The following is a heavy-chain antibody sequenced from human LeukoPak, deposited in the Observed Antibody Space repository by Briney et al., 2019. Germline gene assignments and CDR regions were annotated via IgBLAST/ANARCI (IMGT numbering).Heavy chain of an antibody. CDR1: GGSISSGSYY. Sequence: PSQTLSLTCTVSGGSISSGSYYWRWIRQPAGKGLVWIGRIYTSGSTNYNPSLKSRVTISVDTSKNQFSLKLSPVTAADTAVYYCARGAVAGTLGYWGQGTLVTVSS. CDR2: IYTSGST. J-gene: IGHJ4*02. D-gene: IGHD6-19*01. V-gene: IGHV4-61*02. CDR3: ARGAVAGTLGY.